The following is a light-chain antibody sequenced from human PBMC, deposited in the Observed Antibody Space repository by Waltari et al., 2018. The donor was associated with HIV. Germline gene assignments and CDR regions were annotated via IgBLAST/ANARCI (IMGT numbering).Light chain of an antibody. CDR3: AVWDDSLTGHVV. Sequence: QSVLTKPPSASGTPGRRVTISCSGGSSNIGRNLVYWYPQLPGMAPKLLTYRNNHRPSGVPSGFSGSKSCTSASLAISGLRSEEGADYYCAVWDDSLTGHVVFGGGTKLTVL. CDR1: SSNIGRNL. J-gene: IGLJ2*01. V-gene: IGLV1-47*01. CDR2: RNN.